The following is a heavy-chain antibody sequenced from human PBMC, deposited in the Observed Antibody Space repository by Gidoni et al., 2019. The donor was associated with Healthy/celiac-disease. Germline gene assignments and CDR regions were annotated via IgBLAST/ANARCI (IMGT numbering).Heavy chain of an antibody. D-gene: IGHD2-15*01. Sequence: EVQLVQSGAEVKKPGESLRISCTGSGYSFTTYWISWVRQMPGKGLEWMGRIDPSDSYTNYSPSFQGHVTISADKSISTAYLQWSSLKASDTAMYYCATRYCSGGSCYSNYFDYWGQGTLVTVSS. CDR1: GYSFTTYW. CDR3: ATRYCSGGSCYSNYFDY. V-gene: IGHV5-10-1*01. CDR2: IDPSDSYT. J-gene: IGHJ4*02.